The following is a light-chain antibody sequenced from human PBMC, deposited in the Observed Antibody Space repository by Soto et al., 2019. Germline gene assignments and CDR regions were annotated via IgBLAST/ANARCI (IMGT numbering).Light chain of an antibody. Sequence: QSVLTQPPSASGTPGQRVTISCSGSSSNIGSNYVYWYQQLPGTAPKLLIYSNNQWPSGVPDRFSGSKSGTSASLAISGLRSEDEADYYCAAWDDSLSGRYVFGTGTKLTVL. V-gene: IGLV1-47*02. CDR3: AAWDDSLSGRYV. J-gene: IGLJ1*01. CDR1: SSNIGSNY. CDR2: SNN.